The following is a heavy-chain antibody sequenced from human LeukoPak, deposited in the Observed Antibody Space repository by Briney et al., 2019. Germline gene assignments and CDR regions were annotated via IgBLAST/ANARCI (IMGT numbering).Heavy chain of an antibody. CDR1: GFTFSSYG. J-gene: IGHJ4*02. CDR3: VRVGGGSGSRDY. D-gene: IGHD1-26*01. V-gene: IGHV3-23*01. CDR2: ISGSGGST. Sequence: GGSLRLSCAASGFTFSSYGMSWVRQAPGKGLEWVSAISGSGGSTYYADSMKGRFTISRDNAENSLFLQMNSLRAEDTAVYYCVRVGGGSGSRDYWGQGTLVTVSS.